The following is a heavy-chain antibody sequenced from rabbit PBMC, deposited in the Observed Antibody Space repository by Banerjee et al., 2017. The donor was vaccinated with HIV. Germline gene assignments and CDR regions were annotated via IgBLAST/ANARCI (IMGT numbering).Heavy chain of an antibody. CDR3: ARDKDVDTWGYEFNL. CDR2: IYTGSGSA. V-gene: IGHV1S40*01. CDR1: GFSFSSSGY. Sequence: QQLVESGGDLVKPGASLTLTCTASGFSFSSSGYMCWVRQAPGKGLEWIGCIYTGSGSAYYASWVISRFTISKTSSTTVTLQMTSLTAADTATYFCARDKDVDTWGYEFNLWGQGTLVTVS. J-gene: IGHJ4*01. D-gene: IGHD3-1*01.